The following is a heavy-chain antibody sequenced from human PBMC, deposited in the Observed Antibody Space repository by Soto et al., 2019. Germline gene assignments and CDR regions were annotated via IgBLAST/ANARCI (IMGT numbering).Heavy chain of an antibody. CDR2: IYYLGST. V-gene: IGHV4-59*01. J-gene: IGHJ4*02. CDR3: ARDGYDGSGSPYPAY. D-gene: IGHD3-10*01. Sequence: SETLSLTXSVSGGSMSEYFWSWIRQSPGKGLEWIGYIYYLGSTDYNPSLKSRVTISVDTSKRQFSLRLTSVTAADTAVYYCARDGYDGSGSPYPAYWGPGTLVTVSS. CDR1: GGSMSEYF.